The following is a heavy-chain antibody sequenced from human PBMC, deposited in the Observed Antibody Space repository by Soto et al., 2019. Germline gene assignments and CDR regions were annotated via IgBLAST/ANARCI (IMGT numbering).Heavy chain of an antibody. Sequence: ASLKVSCKSSGYTFSGFYIQWVRQAPGQGLEWMGWINPNSGGTKSAEKFQGRVTMTRDTSISTAYMELSRLTSDDTAVYYCASAAVTGTAGLDFWGQGTQVNVSS. J-gene: IGHJ4*02. CDR1: GYTFSGFY. D-gene: IGHD6-19*01. CDR2: INPNSGGT. V-gene: IGHV1-2*02. CDR3: ASAAVTGTAGLDF.